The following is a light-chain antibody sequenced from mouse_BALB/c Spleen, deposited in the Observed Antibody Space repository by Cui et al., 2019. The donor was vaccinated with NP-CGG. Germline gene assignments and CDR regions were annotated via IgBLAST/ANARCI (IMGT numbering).Light chain of an antibody. CDR1: TGAVTTSNH. CDR3: ALWYSNHWV. Sequence: QAVVTQESALTTSPGETVTLTFRSSTGAVTTSNHANWVQEKPDHLFTGLIGGTNNRAPGVPARFSGSLIGDKAALTITGAQTEDEAIYFCALWYSNHWVFGGGTKLTVL. V-gene: IGLV1*01. J-gene: IGLJ1*01. CDR2: GTN.